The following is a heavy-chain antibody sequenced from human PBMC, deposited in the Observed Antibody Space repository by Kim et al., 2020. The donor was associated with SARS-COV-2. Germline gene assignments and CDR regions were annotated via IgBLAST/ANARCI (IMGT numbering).Heavy chain of an antibody. CDR3: ARHPWIQLWLTIDY. J-gene: IGHJ4*02. CDR2: IYYSGST. V-gene: IGHV4-39*01. D-gene: IGHD5-18*01. CDR1: GGSISSSSYY. Sequence: SETLSLTCTVSGGSISSSSYYWGWIRQPPGKGLEWIGSIYYSGSTYYNPSLKSRVTISVDTSKNQFSLKLSSVTAADTAVYYCARHPWIQLWLTIDYWGQGTLVTVSS.